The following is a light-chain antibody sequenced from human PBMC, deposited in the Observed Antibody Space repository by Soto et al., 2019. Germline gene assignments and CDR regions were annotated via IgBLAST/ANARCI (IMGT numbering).Light chain of an antibody. J-gene: IGLJ3*02. V-gene: IGLV2-8*01. CDR1: SSDVGYYNF. CDR2: EVS. CDR3: SSYAGSKGV. Sequence: QSALTQPPSAAGSPGQSVTISGTGTSSDVGYYNFVSWYQQYPGKAPKLMIYEVSKRPSGVPDRFSGSKSGNTASLTVSGLQAEDEADYFCSSYAGSKGVFGGGTKLTVL.